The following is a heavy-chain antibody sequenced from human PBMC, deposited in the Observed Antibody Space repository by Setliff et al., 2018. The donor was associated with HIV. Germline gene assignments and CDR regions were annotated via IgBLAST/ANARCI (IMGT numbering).Heavy chain of an antibody. V-gene: IGHV4-31*03. Sequence: PSETLSLTCTVSGGSINSGGFYWNWIRQHPENGLEWMGSMYYSGITYYNPSFKSRFTISVNASKNQFSLKLNSVTAADTAGYYWARDYRGVGDKGFDRWGQGTLVTVSS. CDR2: MYYSGIT. CDR3: ARDYRGVGDKGFDR. CDR1: GGSINSGGFY. D-gene: IGHD1-26*01. J-gene: IGHJ4*02.